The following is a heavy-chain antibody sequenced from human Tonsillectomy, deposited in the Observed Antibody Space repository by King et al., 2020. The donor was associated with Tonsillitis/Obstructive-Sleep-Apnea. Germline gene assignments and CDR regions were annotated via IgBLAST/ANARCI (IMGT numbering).Heavy chain of an antibody. CDR2: ISGSGGST. Sequence: VQLQESGGGLVQPGGSLRLSCAASGFTFSSYAMSWVRQAPGKGLEWVSAISGSGGSTYFADSVKGRFTISRDNSKNTLYLQMNSLRAEDTAVYYCAKLPPLVDHPYSSSWFYFDYWGQGTLVTVSS. V-gene: IGHV3-23*01. CDR3: AKLPPLVDHPYSSSWFYFDY. J-gene: IGHJ4*02. D-gene: IGHD6-13*01. CDR1: GFTFSSYA.